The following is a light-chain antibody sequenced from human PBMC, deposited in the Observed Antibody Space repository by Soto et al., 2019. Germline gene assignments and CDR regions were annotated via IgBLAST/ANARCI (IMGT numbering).Light chain of an antibody. J-gene: IGKJ1*01. CDR2: GAS. CDR1: QSVIRY. V-gene: IGKV3D-15*01. Sequence: EMVLTQSPGTLSLSPGERATLSCRASQSVIRYLAWYQQRPGQAPRLLIYGASNRATGIPARFSGSGSGTEFTLTISSLQSEDYAVYYCQQYNNWPLTWTFGQGTKVDIK. CDR3: QQYNNWPLTWT.